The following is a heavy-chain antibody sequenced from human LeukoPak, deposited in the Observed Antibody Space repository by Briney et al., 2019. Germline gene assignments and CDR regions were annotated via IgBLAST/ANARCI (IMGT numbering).Heavy chain of an antibody. CDR1: GYTFTGYY. CDR2: INPNSGGT. Sequence: ASVKVSCKASGYTFTGYYMHWVRQAPGQGLEWMGWINPNSGGTNYAQKFQGRVTMTRDTSISTAYMELSRLRSDDTAVYYCARVVVYAILEGSFDYWGQGTLVSVSS. J-gene: IGHJ4*02. CDR3: ARVVVYAILEGSFDY. V-gene: IGHV1-2*02. D-gene: IGHD2-8*02.